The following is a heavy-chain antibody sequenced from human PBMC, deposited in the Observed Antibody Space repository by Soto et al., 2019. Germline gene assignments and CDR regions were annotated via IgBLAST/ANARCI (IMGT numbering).Heavy chain of an antibody. CDR3: ARRNNYYYYCMDV. J-gene: IGHJ6*02. CDR1: GFTFSSYW. V-gene: IGHV3-74*01. D-gene: IGHD1-1*01. Sequence: PGGSLRLSCAASGFTFSSYWMHWVRQAPGKGLVWVSRINSDGSSTSYADSVKGRFTISRDNAKNTLYLQMNSLRAEDTAVYYCARRNNYYYYCMDVWGQGTTVTVSS. CDR2: INSDGSST.